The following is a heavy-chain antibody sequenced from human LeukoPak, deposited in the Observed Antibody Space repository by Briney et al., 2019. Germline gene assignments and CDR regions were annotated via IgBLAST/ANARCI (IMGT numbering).Heavy chain of an antibody. V-gene: IGHV3-30*04. CDR1: GFTFSSYA. CDR3: ARADCSSTSCSADY. D-gene: IGHD2-2*01. Sequence: GGSLRLSCAASGFTFSSYAMHCVRQAPGKGLEWVVVISYDGSNKYYADSVKGRFTISRDNSKNTLYLQMNSLRAEDTAVYYCARADCSSTSCSADYWGQGTLVTVSS. J-gene: IGHJ4*02. CDR2: ISYDGSNK.